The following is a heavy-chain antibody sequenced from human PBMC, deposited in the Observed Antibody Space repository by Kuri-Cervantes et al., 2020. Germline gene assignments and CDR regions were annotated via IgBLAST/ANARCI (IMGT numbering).Heavy chain of an antibody. D-gene: IGHD2-21*01. CDR2: INPSGGST. V-gene: IGHV1-46*01. CDR3: ARAGGCGGLNPLHFDY. Sequence: ASVKVSCKASGYTFTGYYIHWVRQAPGQGLEWMGIINPSGGSTSYAQKFQGRVTMTRDTSTSTVYMELSSLRSEDTAVYYCARAGGCGGLNPLHFDYWGQGTLVTVSS. CDR1: GYTFTGYY. J-gene: IGHJ4*02.